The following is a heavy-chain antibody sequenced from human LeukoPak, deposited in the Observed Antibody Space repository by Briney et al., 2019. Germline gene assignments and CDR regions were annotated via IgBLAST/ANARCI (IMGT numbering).Heavy chain of an antibody. J-gene: IGHJ5*02. CDR1: GFTFSSYA. Sequence: GGSLRLSCAASGFTFSSYAMNWVRQAPGKGLEWVSAISGSGGSTYYADSVKGRFTISRDNSKNTLYLQMNRLRAEDTAVYYCAKSSRVVAAPHWLDPWGQGTLVTVSS. D-gene: IGHD2-15*01. CDR2: ISGSGGST. V-gene: IGHV3-23*01. CDR3: AKSSRVVAAPHWLDP.